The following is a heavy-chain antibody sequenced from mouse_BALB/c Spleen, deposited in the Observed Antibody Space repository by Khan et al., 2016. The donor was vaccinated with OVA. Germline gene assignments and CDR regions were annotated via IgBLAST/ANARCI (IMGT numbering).Heavy chain of an antibody. CDR3: ARLAYYYDIEGFAY. J-gene: IGHJ3*01. CDR2: ISTGGLYT. CDR1: GFTFSTYG. D-gene: IGHD1-1*01. V-gene: IGHV5-6*01. Sequence: EVQLVESGGDLVEPGGSLKLSCAASGFTFSTYGMSWVRQTPDKRLEWVATISTGGLYTYYPDSVRGRFTISRDNAKNTLYLQMTSLKSEDTAMFYCARLAYYYDIEGFAYWGQGTLVTVSA.